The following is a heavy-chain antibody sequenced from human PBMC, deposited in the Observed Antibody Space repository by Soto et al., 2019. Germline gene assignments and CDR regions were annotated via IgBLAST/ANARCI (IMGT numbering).Heavy chain of an antibody. CDR1: GFTFSSYW. CDR2: IKQDGSEK. CDR3: ARDQKKLDYGGDADGNY. D-gene: IGHD4-17*01. Sequence: GGSLRLSCVASGFTFSSYWMSWVRQAPGKGLEWVANIKQDGSEKYYVDSVKGRFTISRDNAKNSLYLQMNSLRAEDTAVYYCARDQKKLDYGGDADGNYWGQGTLVTVSS. J-gene: IGHJ4*02. V-gene: IGHV3-7*05.